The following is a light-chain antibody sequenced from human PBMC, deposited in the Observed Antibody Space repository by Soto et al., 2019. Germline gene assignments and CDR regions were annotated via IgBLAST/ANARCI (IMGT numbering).Light chain of an antibody. V-gene: IGKV3-11*01. CDR2: DAS. CDR1: DSGSSY. Sequence: ESVLAQSPGTLSSSPGEHAPLSVRASDSGSSYLAWYQQKHGQAPRLLIYDASNRATGIPARFSGSVYGTDFNLTISSLEPEDFAVYYCQQRSNWPWTFGQGTKVDIK. J-gene: IGKJ1*01. CDR3: QQRSNWPWT.